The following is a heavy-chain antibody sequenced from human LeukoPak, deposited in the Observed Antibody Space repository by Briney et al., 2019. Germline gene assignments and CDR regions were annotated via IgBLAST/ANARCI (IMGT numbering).Heavy chain of an antibody. CDR1: GYTFTGYY. Sequence: ASVKVSCKASGYTFTGYYMHWVRQAPGQGLEWMGWINPNSGGTNYAQKFPGRVTMTRDKSISTAYMELSRLRSDDTAVYYCARDGLAGRPRDYWGQGTLVTVSS. D-gene: IGHD6-13*01. CDR2: INPNSGGT. CDR3: ARDGLAGRPRDY. V-gene: IGHV1-2*02. J-gene: IGHJ4*02.